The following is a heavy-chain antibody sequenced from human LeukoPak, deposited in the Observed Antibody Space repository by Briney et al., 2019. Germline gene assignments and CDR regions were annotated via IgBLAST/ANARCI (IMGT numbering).Heavy chain of an antibody. CDR1: GGSISSGSYY. D-gene: IGHD2-2*01. CDR2: IYTSGST. J-gene: IGHJ4*02. CDR3: ARSFPLYRYCSSTSCSGTFDY. V-gene: IGHV4-61*02. Sequence: SETLSLTCTVSGGSISSGSYYWSWIRQPAGKGLEWIGRIYTSGSTNYNPSLKSRVTISVDTSKNQFSLKLSSVTAADTAVYYCARSFPLYRYCSSTSCSGTFDYWGQGTLVTVSS.